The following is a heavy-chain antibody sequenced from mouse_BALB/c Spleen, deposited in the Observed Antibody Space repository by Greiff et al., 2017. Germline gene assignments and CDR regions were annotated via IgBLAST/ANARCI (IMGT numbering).Heavy chain of an antibody. V-gene: IGHV6-6*02. CDR3: STRYYAMDY. CDR2: IRLKSNNYAT. D-gene: IGHD1-1*01. J-gene: IGHJ4*01. CDR1: GFTFSNYW. Sequence: EVKLMESGGGLVQPGGSMKLSCVASGFTFSNYWMNWVRQSPEKGLEWVAEIRLKSNNYATHYAESVKGRFTISRDDSKSSVYLQMNNLRAEDTGIYYCSTRYYAMDYWGQGTSVTVSS.